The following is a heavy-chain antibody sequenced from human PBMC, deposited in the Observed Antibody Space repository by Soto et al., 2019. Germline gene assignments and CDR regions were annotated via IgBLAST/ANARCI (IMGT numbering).Heavy chain of an antibody. CDR3: ARSGMITFGGVIVIPLLHYYSCGMDV. V-gene: IGHV1-69*13. CDR1: GGTFSSYA. Sequence: GASVKVSCKASGGTFSSYAISWVRQAPGQGXEWMGGIIPIFGTANYAQKFQGRVTITADESTSTAYMELSSLRSEDTAVYYCARSGMITFGGVIVIPLLHYYSCGMDVWGQGTTVTVSS. J-gene: IGHJ6*02. CDR2: IIPIFGTA. D-gene: IGHD3-16*02.